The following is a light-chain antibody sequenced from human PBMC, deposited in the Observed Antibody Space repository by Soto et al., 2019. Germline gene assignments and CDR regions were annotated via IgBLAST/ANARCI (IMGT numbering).Light chain of an antibody. J-gene: IGLJ3*02. Sequence: QLVLTQPPSVSGAPGQRVTISCTGSSSNIGAGYDVHWYQQLPGTAPKLLIYGNSNRPSGVPDRFSGYKSGTSASLAITGLQAEDEADYYCQSYDSSLSGSKVFGGGTKLTVL. CDR2: GNS. V-gene: IGLV1-40*01. CDR3: QSYDSSLSGSKV. CDR1: SSNIGAGYD.